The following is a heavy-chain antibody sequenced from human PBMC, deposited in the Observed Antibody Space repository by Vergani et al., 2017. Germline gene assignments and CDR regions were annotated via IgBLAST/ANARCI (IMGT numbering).Heavy chain of an antibody. Sequence: QVQLVESGGGVVQPGRSLRLSCAASGFTFSSYAMHWVRQAPGKGLEWVAVISYDGSNKYYADSVKGRFTISRDNSKNTLYLQMNSLRAEDTAVYYCARVDIVATEGYYYYMDFWGKGTTVTVSS. D-gene: IGHD5-12*01. V-gene: IGHV3-30-3*01. CDR3: ARVDIVATEGYYYYMDF. J-gene: IGHJ6*03. CDR2: ISYDGSNK. CDR1: GFTFSSYA.